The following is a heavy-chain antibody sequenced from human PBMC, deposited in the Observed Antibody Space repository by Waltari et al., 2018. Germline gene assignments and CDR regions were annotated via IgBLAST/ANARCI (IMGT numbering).Heavy chain of an antibody. CDR1: GGSISSSSYY. CDR2: IYYSGST. Sequence: QLQLQESGPGLVKPSETLSLTCTVSGGSISSSSYYWGWIRQPPGKGLEWIGSIYYSGSTYYNPALKSRVTISVDTSKNQFSLKLSSVTAADTAVYYCTTEEPDPSSRGAAGPFDYWGQGTLVTVSS. CDR3: TTEEPDPSSRGAAGPFDY. D-gene: IGHD6-13*01. V-gene: IGHV4-39*07. J-gene: IGHJ4*02.